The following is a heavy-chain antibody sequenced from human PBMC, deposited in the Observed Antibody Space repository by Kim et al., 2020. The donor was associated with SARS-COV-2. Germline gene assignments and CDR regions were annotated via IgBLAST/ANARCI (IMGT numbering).Heavy chain of an antibody. Sequence: YAASVKGRFTISRDNSQNTLYLQMNSLRAEDTAVYYCAKDRPATALDYFDYWGQGTLVTVSS. J-gene: IGHJ4*02. D-gene: IGHD2-2*01. CDR3: AKDRPATALDYFDY. V-gene: IGHV3-23*01.